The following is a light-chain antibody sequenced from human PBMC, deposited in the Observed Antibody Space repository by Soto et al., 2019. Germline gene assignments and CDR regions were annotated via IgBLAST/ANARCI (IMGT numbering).Light chain of an antibody. CDR3: QLYDSSPPT. CDR2: DAS. Sequence: DIEMTQSTSTLSASLVHRVTITCRASRSINNWFAWYQLKAGKAPTLLIHDASTLQSGVPSSFSGSGSGTEFTLPISSLQPDEFVTYYCQLYDSSPPTFGEGTKVDI. J-gene: IGKJ4*02. V-gene: IGKV1-5*01. CDR1: RSINNW.